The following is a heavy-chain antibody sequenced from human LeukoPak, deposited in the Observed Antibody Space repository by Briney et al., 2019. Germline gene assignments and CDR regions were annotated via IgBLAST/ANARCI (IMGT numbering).Heavy chain of an antibody. J-gene: IGHJ4*02. Sequence: GGSLRLSCAASGFTFSSYAMSWVRQAPGKGLEWVSAISGSGGSTYYADSVKGRFTISRDNSKNTLYLQMNSLRAEDTAVYYCAAQPPSGYSSGWYPIDYWGQGTLVTVSS. CDR1: GFTFSSYA. V-gene: IGHV3-23*01. D-gene: IGHD6-19*01. CDR2: ISGSGGST. CDR3: AAQPPSGYSSGWYPIDY.